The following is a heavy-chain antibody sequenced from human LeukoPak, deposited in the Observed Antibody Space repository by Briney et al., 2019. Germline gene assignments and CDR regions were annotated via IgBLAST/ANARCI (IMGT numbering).Heavy chain of an antibody. CDR2: ISYDGSNK. Sequence: GGSLRLSCAASGFTFSSYGMHWVRQAPGKGLEWVAVISYDGSNKYYADSVKGRFTISRDNSKNTLYLQMNSLRAEDTAVYYCAREAGKWLLRSDAFDIWGQGTMVTVSS. CDR3: AREAGKWLLRSDAFDI. CDR1: GFTFSSYG. V-gene: IGHV3-30*03. D-gene: IGHD3-22*01. J-gene: IGHJ3*02.